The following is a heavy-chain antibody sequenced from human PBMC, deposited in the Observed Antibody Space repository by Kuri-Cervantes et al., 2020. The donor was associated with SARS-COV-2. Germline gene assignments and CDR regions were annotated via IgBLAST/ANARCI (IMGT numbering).Heavy chain of an antibody. CDR1: GFTFSSYA. V-gene: IGHV3-7*01. CDR3: ARETSGYEYYSDY. D-gene: IGHD5-12*01. Sequence: GESLKISCAASGFTFSSYAMSWVRQAPGKGLEWVANIKQDGSEKYYVDSVKGRFTISRDNAKNPLYLQMNSLRAEDTAVYYCARETSGYEYYSDYWGQGTLVTVSS. CDR2: IKQDGSEK. J-gene: IGHJ4*02.